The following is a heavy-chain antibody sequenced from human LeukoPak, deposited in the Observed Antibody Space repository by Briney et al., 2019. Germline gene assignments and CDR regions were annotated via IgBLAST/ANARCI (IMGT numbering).Heavy chain of an antibody. J-gene: IGHJ4*02. Sequence: GGSLRLSCEVSGFPFDEYGMSWVRQPPGKGLEWVSGPNWNGGTTGYADSVKGRFTISRDNAKNSLFLHMTSLRTDDTAVYYCARDLVDYYGSGFDYWGQGTLVIVSS. V-gene: IGHV3-20*04. CDR2: PNWNGGTT. CDR1: GFPFDEYG. D-gene: IGHD3-10*01. CDR3: ARDLVDYYGSGFDY.